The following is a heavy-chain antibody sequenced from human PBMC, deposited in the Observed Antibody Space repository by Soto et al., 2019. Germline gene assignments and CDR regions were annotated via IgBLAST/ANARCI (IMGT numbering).Heavy chain of an antibody. D-gene: IGHD3-10*01. V-gene: IGHV1-69*13. Sequence: ASVKVSCKASGGTFSSYAISWVRQAPGQGLEWMGGIIPIFGTANYAQKFQGRVTITADESTSTAYMELSSLRSEDTAVYYCARGRVLWFGELLTHYGMDVWGQGTTVTVSS. CDR1: GGTFSSYA. CDR2: IIPIFGTA. CDR3: ARGRVLWFGELLTHYGMDV. J-gene: IGHJ6*02.